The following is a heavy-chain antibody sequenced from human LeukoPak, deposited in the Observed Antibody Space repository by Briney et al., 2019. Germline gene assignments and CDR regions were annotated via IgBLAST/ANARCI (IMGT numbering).Heavy chain of an antibody. V-gene: IGHV3-23*01. D-gene: IGHD6-19*01. CDR3: ARDAEEEQWLAQGGGY. Sequence: GGSLRLSCAASGFTFSSFDMHWVRQPTGQGLEWVSGIFGSGGSSHYADSVKGRFTISRDNSKNTVYLQMNSLRPEDTAVYYCARDAEEEQWLAQGGGYWGQGTLVTVSS. J-gene: IGHJ4*02. CDR2: IFGSGGSS. CDR1: GFTFSSFD.